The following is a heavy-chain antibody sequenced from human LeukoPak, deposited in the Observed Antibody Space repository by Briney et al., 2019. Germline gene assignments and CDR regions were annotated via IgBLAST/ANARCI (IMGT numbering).Heavy chain of an antibody. Sequence: SAKVSCKASGGTFSSYAISWVRQAPGQGLEWMGRIIPILGIANYAQKFQGRVTITADKSTSTAYMELSSLRSEDTAVYYCATGNTIAAAGRDYWGQGTLVTVSS. CDR1: GGTFSSYA. CDR2: IIPILGIA. CDR3: ATGNTIAAAGRDY. D-gene: IGHD6-13*01. J-gene: IGHJ4*02. V-gene: IGHV1-69*04.